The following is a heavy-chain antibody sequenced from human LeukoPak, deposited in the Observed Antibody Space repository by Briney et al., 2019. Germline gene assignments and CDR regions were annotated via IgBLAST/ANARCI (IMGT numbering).Heavy chain of an antibody. Sequence: ASVTVSCKVSGYTLTELSMHWVRQAPGKGLEWMGGFDPEDGETIYAQKFQGRVTMTEDTSTDTAYMELSSLGSEDTAVYYCATGPPISYYDSSGYYSYWGQGTLVTVSS. CDR1: GYTLTELS. CDR2: FDPEDGET. V-gene: IGHV1-24*01. J-gene: IGHJ4*02. CDR3: ATGPPISYYDSSGYYSY. D-gene: IGHD3-22*01.